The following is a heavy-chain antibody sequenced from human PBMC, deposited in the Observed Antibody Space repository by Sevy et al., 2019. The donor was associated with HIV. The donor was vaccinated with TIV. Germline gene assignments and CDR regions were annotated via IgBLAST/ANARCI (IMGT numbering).Heavy chain of an antibody. CDR1: GFTFSRYA. J-gene: IGHJ4*02. CDR3: AKAPALRLHDYGDYLTGFDY. V-gene: IGHV3-23*01. CDR2: ISGSGGST. D-gene: IGHD4-17*01. Sequence: GGSLRLSCAASGFTFSRYAMSWVRQAPGKGLEWVSAISGSGGSTYYADSVKGRFTISRDNSKNTLYLQMNSLRAEDTAVYYCAKAPALRLHDYGDYLTGFDYWGQGTLVTVSS.